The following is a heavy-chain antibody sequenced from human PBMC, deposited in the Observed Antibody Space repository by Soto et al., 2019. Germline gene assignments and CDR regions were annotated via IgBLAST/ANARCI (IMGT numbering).Heavy chain of an antibody. J-gene: IGHJ4*02. Sequence: GGSLRLSCAASGFTFDDYAMHWVRQAPGKGLEWVSGFSWNGNIIGYADSVKGRFTISRDNAKNSLYLQMNSLRAEDTAFYYCTKDKYSGYDLTGFDYWGQGTLVTVSS. D-gene: IGHD5-12*01. V-gene: IGHV3-9*01. CDR3: TKDKYSGYDLTGFDY. CDR1: GFTFDDYA. CDR2: FSWNGNII.